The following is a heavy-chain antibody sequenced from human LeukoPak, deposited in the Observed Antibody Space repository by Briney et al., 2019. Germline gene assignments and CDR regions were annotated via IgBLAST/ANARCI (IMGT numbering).Heavy chain of an antibody. D-gene: IGHD4-17*01. J-gene: IGHJ4*02. Sequence: PSETLSLTCTVSGGSISSYYWSWIRQPAGKGLEWIGRIYISGSTNYNPSLKSRVTMSVDTSKNQFSLKLSSVTAADTAVYYCAGLSTTVTFFDCWGQGTLVTVSS. V-gene: IGHV4-4*07. CDR1: GGSISSYY. CDR2: IYISGST. CDR3: AGLSTTVTFFDC.